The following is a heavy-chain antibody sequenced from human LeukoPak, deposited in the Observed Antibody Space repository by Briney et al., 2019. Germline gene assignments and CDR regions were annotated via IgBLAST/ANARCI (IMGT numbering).Heavy chain of an antibody. CDR2: ISSSSSYI. Sequence: GGSLRLSCAASGFTFSSYSMNWVRQAPGKGLEWVSSISSSSSYIYCADSVKGRFTISRDNAKNSLYLQMNSLRAEDTAVYYCARAGYSSGWPRNPFDYWGQGTLVTVSS. CDR1: GFTFSSYS. D-gene: IGHD6-19*01. V-gene: IGHV3-21*01. J-gene: IGHJ4*02. CDR3: ARAGYSSGWPRNPFDY.